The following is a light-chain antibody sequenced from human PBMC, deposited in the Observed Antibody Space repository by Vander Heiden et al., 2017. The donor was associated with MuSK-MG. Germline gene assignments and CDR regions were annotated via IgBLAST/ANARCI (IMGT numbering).Light chain of an antibody. CDR3: HCSDRSLSGV. CDR2: GNS. V-gene: IGLV1-40*01. Sequence: QSVLTQPPSVSGAPGQRVTISCTGSSSNIGAGYDVHWYQQLPGTAPKRLIDGNSNRPSGVPDRGSASKSGNYASPDTTGLQAEDEADDYCHCSDRSLSGVFGGGTKLTVL. CDR1: SSNIGAGYD. J-gene: IGLJ2*01.